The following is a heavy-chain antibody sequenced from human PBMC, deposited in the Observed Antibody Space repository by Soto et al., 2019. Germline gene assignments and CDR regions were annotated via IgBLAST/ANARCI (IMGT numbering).Heavy chain of an antibody. D-gene: IGHD1-26*01. CDR2: ISYDGSNK. CDR1: GFTFSSYA. V-gene: IGHV3-30*04. CDR3: ARDGNILGANTAGHCKYAVDI. J-gene: IGHJ3*02. Sequence: GGSLRLSCAASGFTFSSYAMHWVRQAPGKGLEWVAVISYDGSNKYYADSVKGRFTISRDNSKNTLYLQMNSLRAEDTAVYYCARDGNILGANTAGHCKYAVDIWGQGTMVTVSS.